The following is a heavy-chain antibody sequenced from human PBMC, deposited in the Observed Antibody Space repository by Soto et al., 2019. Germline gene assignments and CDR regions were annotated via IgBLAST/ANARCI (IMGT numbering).Heavy chain of an antibody. Sequence: PSETLSLTCNVSRASIIGGYWSWIRQPPGKGLEWIGYISYGVNTNYNPSLKSRVTMSVDTPKNQFSLRLSSVTTADTAVYYSGWVWGQGTLVTVSS. CDR1: RASIIGGY. J-gene: IGHJ4*02. V-gene: IGHV4-59*01. CDR2: ISYGVNT. D-gene: IGHD6-13*01. CDR3: GWV.